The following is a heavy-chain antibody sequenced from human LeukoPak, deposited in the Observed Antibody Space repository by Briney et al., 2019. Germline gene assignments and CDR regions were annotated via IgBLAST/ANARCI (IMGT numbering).Heavy chain of an antibody. CDR1: GYTFSGYY. V-gene: IGHV1-2*02. Sequence: ASVKVSCKASGYTFSGYYMHWVRQAPEQGLEWMGWINPNSGGTNYAQKFQGRVTMARDTSISTGYMEMSSLRSDDTAVYYCARDRGVILSHFDYWGQGTLVTVSS. D-gene: IGHD2/OR15-2a*01. CDR2: INPNSGGT. CDR3: ARDRGVILSHFDY. J-gene: IGHJ4*02.